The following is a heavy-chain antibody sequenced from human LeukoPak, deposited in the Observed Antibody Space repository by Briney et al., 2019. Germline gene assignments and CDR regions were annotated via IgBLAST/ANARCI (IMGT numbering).Heavy chain of an antibody. J-gene: IGHJ5*02. CDR2: ISSSTLYI. Sequence: GGSLRLSCAASGFTFSSYAMHWVRQAPGKGLEWVSSISSSTLYIYYAGSVKGRFTISRDNAKNSLYLQMNSLGGDDTAVYYCARAPRGVIVKWFDPWGQGTLVTVSS. CDR3: ARAPRGVIVKWFDP. D-gene: IGHD3-16*02. V-gene: IGHV3-21*01. CDR1: GFTFSSYA.